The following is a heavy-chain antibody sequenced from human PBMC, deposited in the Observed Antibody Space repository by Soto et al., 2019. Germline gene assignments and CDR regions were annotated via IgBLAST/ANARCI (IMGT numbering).Heavy chain of an antibody. CDR1: GYTFTSYG. Sequence: GASVKVSCKASGYTFTSYGISWVRQAPGQGLEWMGWISAYNGNTNYAQKLQGRVTMTTDTSTSTAYMELRSLRSDDTAVYYCARSYCSGGSCYNWAGGYYYYYMDVWGKGATVTVSS. CDR3: ARSYCSGGSCYNWAGGYYYYYMDV. D-gene: IGHD2-15*01. V-gene: IGHV1-18*01. CDR2: ISAYNGNT. J-gene: IGHJ6*03.